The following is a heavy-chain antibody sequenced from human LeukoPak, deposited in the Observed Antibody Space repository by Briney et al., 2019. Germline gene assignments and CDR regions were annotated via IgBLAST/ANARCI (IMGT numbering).Heavy chain of an antibody. V-gene: IGHV3-53*01. CDR3: ARDGRNYTNYNWFDP. CDR2: IYSGGST. J-gene: IGHJ5*02. Sequence: GGSLRLSCAASGFTVSSNYMSWVRQAPGKGLEWVSVIYSGGSTYYADSVKGRFTISRDNSKNTLYLQMNSLRAEDTAVYYCARDGRNYTNYNWFDPWGQGTLVTVSS. CDR1: GFTVSSNY. D-gene: IGHD3-3*01.